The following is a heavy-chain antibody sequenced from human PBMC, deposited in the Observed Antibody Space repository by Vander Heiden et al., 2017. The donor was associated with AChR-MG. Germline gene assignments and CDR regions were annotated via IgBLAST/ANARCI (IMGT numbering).Heavy chain of an antibody. J-gene: IGHJ3*02. V-gene: IGHV2-5*02. CDR3: THSVSGTYKGEAFDI. Sequence: QITLKESGPPLMIPTQTLTLTCTVSGFSLCTSGVGVGWTRQPPGTALEGLALLCWDEDKRISPSLNSRLTVTKNTPKNQVVLTMTNMDPVDTATYYFTHSVSGTYKGEAFDIWGQGTMVAVSS. CDR2: LCWDEDK. D-gene: IGHD1-1*01. CDR1: GFSLCTSGVG.